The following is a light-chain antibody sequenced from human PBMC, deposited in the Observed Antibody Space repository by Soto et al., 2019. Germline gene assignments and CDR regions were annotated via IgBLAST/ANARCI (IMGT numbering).Light chain of an antibody. Sequence: QSVLTQPPSVSGAPGQRVTISCTGSGSNIGAGSDVHWDQQLPGTAPKLLIHGNSNRPSGVPDRFSGSKSGTSASLAITGLQAEDEADYSCQSYASSLSGYVVFGGGTTLTVL. CDR1: GSNIGAGSD. CDR2: GNS. V-gene: IGLV1-40*01. J-gene: IGLJ2*01. CDR3: QSYASSLSGYVV.